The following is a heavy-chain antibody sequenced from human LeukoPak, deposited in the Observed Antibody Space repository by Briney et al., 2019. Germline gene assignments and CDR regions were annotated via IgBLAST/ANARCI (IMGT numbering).Heavy chain of an antibody. V-gene: IGHV3-33*01. CDR3: TTAYYDILTGYIFI. CDR1: GFIFDYYG. D-gene: IGHD3-9*01. Sequence: SGGSLRLSCAASGFIFDYYGMHWVRQAPGKGLEWVALIWYDGSNEYYADSVKGRFTISRDNSKNTLYLQMNSLRAEDTAVYYCTTAYYDILTGYIFIWGQGTLVTVSS. CDR2: IWYDGSNE. J-gene: IGHJ4*02.